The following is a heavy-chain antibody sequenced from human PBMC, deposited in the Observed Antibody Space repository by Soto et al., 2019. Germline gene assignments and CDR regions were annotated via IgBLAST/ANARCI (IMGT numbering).Heavy chain of an antibody. CDR1: GGTFSSYA. Sequence: SVKVSCKASGGTFSSYAISWVRQAPGQGLEWMGGIIPIFGTANYAQKFQGRVTITADESTSTAYMELSSLRSEDTAVYYCAREDEYEILTGPMGYWGQGTLVTVSS. J-gene: IGHJ4*02. CDR3: AREDEYEILTGPMGY. V-gene: IGHV1-69*13. D-gene: IGHD3-9*01. CDR2: IIPIFGTA.